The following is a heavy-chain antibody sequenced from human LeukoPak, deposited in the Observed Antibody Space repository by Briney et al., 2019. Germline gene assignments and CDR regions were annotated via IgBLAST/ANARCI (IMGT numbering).Heavy chain of an antibody. CDR1: GFTFSSYG. J-gene: IGHJ5*02. Sequence: GGSLRLSCAASGFTFSSYGMHWVRQAPGKGLEWVAVISYDGSNKYYADSVKGRFTISRDNSKNTLYLQMNSLRAEDTAVYYCAKRGSPYSSGWSPIHAPPKGNNWFDPWGQGTLVTVSS. V-gene: IGHV3-30*18. CDR2: ISYDGSNK. CDR3: AKRGSPYSSGWSPIHAPPKGNNWFDP. D-gene: IGHD6-19*01.